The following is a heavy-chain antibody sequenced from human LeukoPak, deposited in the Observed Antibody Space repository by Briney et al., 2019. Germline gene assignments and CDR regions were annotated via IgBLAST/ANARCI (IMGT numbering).Heavy chain of an antibody. Sequence: ASVKVSCKASGYTFTGYYMHWVRQASGQGLEWMGWINPNSGGTNYAQKFQGRVTMTRDTSISTAYMELSRLRSDDTAVYYCARRPYDILTGYWFDPWGQGTLVTVSS. CDR1: GYTFTGYY. V-gene: IGHV1-2*02. CDR3: ARRPYDILTGYWFDP. J-gene: IGHJ5*02. D-gene: IGHD3-9*01. CDR2: INPNSGGT.